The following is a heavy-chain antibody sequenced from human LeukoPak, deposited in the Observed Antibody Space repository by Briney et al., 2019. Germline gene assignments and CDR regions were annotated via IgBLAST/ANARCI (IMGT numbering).Heavy chain of an antibody. CDR1: GLSLSRRAAG. D-gene: IGHD6-19*01. Sequence: SGPTLVIPTQTHTLTCTVSGLSLSRRAAGVGWIRKPPRNALERLTVTSWDDDKRYSPSLRSMLTVTKDTSEKQVVLTMPNMVPVDAAIYFCSHQIYGGWFLDYWGQGTLVTVSS. J-gene: IGHJ4*02. CDR2: TSWDDDK. V-gene: IGHV2-5*02. CDR3: SHQIYGGWFLDY.